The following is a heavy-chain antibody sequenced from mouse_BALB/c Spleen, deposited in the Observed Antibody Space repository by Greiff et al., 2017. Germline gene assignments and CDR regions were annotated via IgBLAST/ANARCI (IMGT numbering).Heavy chain of an antibody. V-gene: IGHV1-82*01. Sequence: QVQLQQSGPELVKPGASVKISCKASGYAFSSSWMNWVKQRPGQGLEWIGRIYPGDGDTNYNGKFKGKATLTADKSSSTAYMQLSSLTSVDSAVYFCARDNTYYFDYWGQGTTLTVSS. CDR1: GYAFSSSW. CDR2: IYPGDGDT. D-gene: IGHD5-1-1*01. CDR3: ARDNTYYFDY. J-gene: IGHJ2*01.